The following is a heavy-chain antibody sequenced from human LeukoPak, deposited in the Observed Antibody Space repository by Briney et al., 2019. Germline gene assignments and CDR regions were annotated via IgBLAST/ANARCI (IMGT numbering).Heavy chain of an antibody. V-gene: IGHV4-34*01. CDR1: GGSFSGYY. CDR2: INHSGST. J-gene: IGHJ5*02. D-gene: IGHD2-8*01. Sequence: SSETLSLTCAVYGGSFSGYYWSWIRQPPGKGLEWIGEINHSGSTNYNPSLKSRVTISVDTSKNQFSLKLSSVTAADTAVYYCARGQWYNWFDPWGQGTLVTVSS. CDR3: ARGQWYNWFDP.